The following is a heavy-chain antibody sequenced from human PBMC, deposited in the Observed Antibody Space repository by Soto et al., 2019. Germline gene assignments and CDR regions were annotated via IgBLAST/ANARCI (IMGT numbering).Heavy chain of an antibody. Sequence: ASVKVSCKVSGYTLTELSMHWVRQAPGKGLEWMGGFDPEDGETIYAQKFQGRVTMTEDTSTDTAYMELSSLRSEDTAVYYCATASLIGGYCSGGSCAFDYWGQGTLVTVSS. V-gene: IGHV1-24*01. D-gene: IGHD2-15*01. J-gene: IGHJ4*02. CDR3: ATASLIGGYCSGGSCAFDY. CDR2: FDPEDGET. CDR1: GYTLTELS.